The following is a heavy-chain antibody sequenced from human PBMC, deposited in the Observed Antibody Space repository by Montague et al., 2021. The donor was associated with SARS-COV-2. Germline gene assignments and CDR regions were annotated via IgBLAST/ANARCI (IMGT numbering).Heavy chain of an antibody. V-gene: IGHV4-34*01. CDR2: INNRGTT. CDR3: ARISRGSSGCGWYNYNCMDV. CDR1: TDSFSGYY. J-gene: IGHJ6*02. Sequence: SETLSLTCAVYTDSFSGYYWSWIRQSPGKGLEWIGEINNRGTTTYNPSLNRRVTMSVDTSKTQFSLNLSSVSAADTAVYYCARISRGSSGCGWYNYNCMDVWGQGATVIVSS. D-gene: IGHD6-19*01.